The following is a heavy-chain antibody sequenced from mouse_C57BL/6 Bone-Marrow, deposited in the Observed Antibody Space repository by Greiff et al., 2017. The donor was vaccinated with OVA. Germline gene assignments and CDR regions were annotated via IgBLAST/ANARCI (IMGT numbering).Heavy chain of an antibody. V-gene: IGHV1-52*01. Sequence: VQLQQPGAELVRPGSSVKLSCKASGYTFTSYWMHWVKQRPIQGLEWIGNIDPSDSETHYNQKFKDKATLTVDKSSSTAYMQLSSLTSEDSAVYYCARGMVTTFYYYAMDYWGQGTSVTVSS. D-gene: IGHD2-3*01. CDR2: IDPSDSET. J-gene: IGHJ4*01. CDR1: GYTFTSYW. CDR3: ARGMVTTFYYYAMDY.